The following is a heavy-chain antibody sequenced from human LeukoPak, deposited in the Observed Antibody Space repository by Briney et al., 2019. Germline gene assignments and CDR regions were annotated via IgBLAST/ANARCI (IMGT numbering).Heavy chain of an antibody. CDR1: EGTFSSYA. V-gene: IGHV1-69*01. D-gene: IGHD6-13*01. J-gene: IGHJ5*02. CDR2: IIPIFGTA. Sequence: SVKVSCKASEGTFSSYAISWVRQAPGQGLEWMGGIIPIFGTANYAQKFQGRVTITADESTSTAYMELSSLRSEDTAVYYCARDRVAAALADWFDPWGQGTLVTVSS. CDR3: ARDRVAAALADWFDP.